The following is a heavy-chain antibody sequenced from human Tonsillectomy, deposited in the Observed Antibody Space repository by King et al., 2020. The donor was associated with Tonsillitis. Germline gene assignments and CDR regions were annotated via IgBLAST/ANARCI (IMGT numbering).Heavy chain of an antibody. CDR2: INPNSGGT. CDR3: ARSVDTAMVFFDY. CDR1: GYTFTGYY. D-gene: IGHD5-18*01. J-gene: IGHJ4*02. Sequence: QLVQSGAEVKKPGASVKVSCKASGYTFTGYYMHWVRQAPGQGLEWMGWINPNSGGTNYAQKFQGWVTMTRDTSISTAYMELGRLRSDDTAVYYCARSVDTAMVFFDYWGQGTLVTVSS. V-gene: IGHV1-2*04.